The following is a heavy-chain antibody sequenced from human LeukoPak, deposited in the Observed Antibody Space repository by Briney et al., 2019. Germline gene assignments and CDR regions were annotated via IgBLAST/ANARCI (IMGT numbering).Heavy chain of an antibody. CDR1: GYTFTGYF. D-gene: IGHD3-9*01. J-gene: IGHJ6*03. Sequence: ASVTVSCKASGYTFTGYFIHWVRQAPGQGLEWMGQINPNSGGTNYAQKFQGRVSMARDTSISTTYMELSRLRSDDTAVYYCARWEGILAFDYYYYMDVWGKGTTVTVSS. CDR3: ARWEGILAFDYYYYMDV. CDR2: INPNSGGT. V-gene: IGHV1-2*06.